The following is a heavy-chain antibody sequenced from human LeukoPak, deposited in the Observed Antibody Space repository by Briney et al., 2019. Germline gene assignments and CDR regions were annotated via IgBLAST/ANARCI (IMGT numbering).Heavy chain of an antibody. Sequence: PSETLSLTCTVSGGSISSGDYYWSWIRQPPGRGLEWIGYICYSGSTYYNPSLKSRVTISVDTSKNQFSLKLSSVTAADTAVYYCARGDYGDLYYFDYWGQGTLVTVSS. V-gene: IGHV4-30-4*01. J-gene: IGHJ4*02. CDR1: GGSISSGDYY. CDR2: ICYSGST. CDR3: ARGDYGDLYYFDY. D-gene: IGHD4-17*01.